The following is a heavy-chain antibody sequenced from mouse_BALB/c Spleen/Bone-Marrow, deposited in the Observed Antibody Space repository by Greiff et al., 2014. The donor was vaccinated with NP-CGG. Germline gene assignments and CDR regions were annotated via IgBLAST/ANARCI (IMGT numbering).Heavy chain of an antibody. CDR3: ARYYYGSSYFDY. V-gene: IGHV14-3*02. CDR2: IDPANGNT. J-gene: IGHJ2*01. D-gene: IGHD1-1*01. CDR1: GFNIKDTY. Sequence: EVQLQQSGAELVKPGASVKLSCTASGFNIKDTYMHWVKQRPEQGLEWIGRIDPANGNTKYDPKFQGKATITADTSSNTAYLQLSSRTSEYTAVYYCARYYYGSSYFDYWGQGTTLTVSS.